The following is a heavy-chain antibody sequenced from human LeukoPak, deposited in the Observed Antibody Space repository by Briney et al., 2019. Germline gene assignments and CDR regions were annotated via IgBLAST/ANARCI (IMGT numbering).Heavy chain of an antibody. CDR1: GYTFTSYG. CDR3: AIPLFRRGCSSTSCSLGY. V-gene: IGHV1-18*04. J-gene: IGHJ4*02. D-gene: IGHD2-2*01. CDR2: ISAYDGNT. Sequence: ASVKVSCKASGYTFTSYGISWVRQAPGQGLEWMGWISAYDGNTNYAQELQGRVTMTTDTSTSTAYMELRSLRSDDTAVYYCAIPLFRRGCSSTSCSLGYWGQGTLVTVSS.